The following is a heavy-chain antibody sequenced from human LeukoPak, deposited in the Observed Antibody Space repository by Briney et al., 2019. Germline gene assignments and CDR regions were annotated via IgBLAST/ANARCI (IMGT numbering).Heavy chain of an antibody. CDR3: ARSYYYDSSGYYYVGNEYYYYYYMDV. CDR2: IYHSGST. CDR1: GYSISSGYY. D-gene: IGHD3-22*01. V-gene: IGHV4-38-2*01. J-gene: IGHJ6*03. Sequence: SETLSLTCAVSGYSISSGYYWGWIRQPPGKGLEWIGSIYHSGSTYYNPSLKSRVTISVDTSKNQFSLKLSSVTAADTAVYYCARSYYYDSSGYYYVGNEYYYYYYMDVWGKGTTVTVSS.